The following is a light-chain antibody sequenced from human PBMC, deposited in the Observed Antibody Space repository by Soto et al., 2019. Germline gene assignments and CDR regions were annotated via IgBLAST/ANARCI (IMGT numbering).Light chain of an antibody. CDR2: KAS. V-gene: IGKV1-5*03. J-gene: IGKJ2*01. Sequence: DIQMTQSPSTLSASVGDRVTITCRASQSISSWLAWYQQKPGKAPKLLIYKASSLESGVPSRFSGSGSGTEFTLTISSLQPEDFATYHCQQYDSYSHTFGQGTKVDIK. CDR3: QQYDSYSHT. CDR1: QSISSW.